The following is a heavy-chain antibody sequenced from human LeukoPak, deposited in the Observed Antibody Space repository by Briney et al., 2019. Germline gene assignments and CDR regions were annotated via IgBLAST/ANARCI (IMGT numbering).Heavy chain of an antibody. Sequence: GGSLRLSCVASPFTSSGHWMSWVRQAPGKGLEWVANIKEDGSEKYYLDSVKGRFTNSRDNAKNSLHLQINSLRVEDTAVYYCARNSFAELMLLGSAYGMDVWGQGTTVIVSS. CDR2: IKEDGSEK. CDR1: PFTSSGHW. D-gene: IGHD2-8*01. V-gene: IGHV3-7*01. CDR3: ARNSFAELMLLGSAYGMDV. J-gene: IGHJ6*02.